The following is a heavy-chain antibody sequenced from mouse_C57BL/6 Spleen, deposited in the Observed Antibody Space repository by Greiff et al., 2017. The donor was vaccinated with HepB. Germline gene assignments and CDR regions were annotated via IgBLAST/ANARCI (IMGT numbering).Heavy chain of an antibody. CDR2: IYPSDSET. V-gene: IGHV1-61*01. D-gene: IGHD2-1*01. J-gene: IGHJ4*01. CDR3: ARGDGNYGGYYAMDY. CDR1: GYTFTSYW. Sequence: QVQLQQPGAELVRPGSSVKLSCKASGYTFTSYWMDWVKQRPGQGLEWIGNIYPSDSETHYNQKFKDKATLTVDKSSSTAYMQLSSLTSEDSAVYYCARGDGNYGGYYAMDYWGQGTSVTVSS.